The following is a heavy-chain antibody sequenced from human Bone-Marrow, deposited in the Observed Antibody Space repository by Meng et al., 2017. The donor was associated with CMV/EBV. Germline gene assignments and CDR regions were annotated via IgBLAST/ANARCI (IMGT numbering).Heavy chain of an antibody. CDR1: GFTFSSYW. CDR2: INSDGSST. V-gene: IGHV3-74*01. J-gene: IGHJ4*02. Sequence: GESLKISCVASGFTFSSYWMHWVRQAPGKGLVWVSRINSDGSSTSYADSVKGRFTISRDNAKNSLYLQMNSLRVEDTAVYHCAWGSGLASWGQGTLVTVSS. CDR3: AWGSGLAS. D-gene: IGHD3-16*01.